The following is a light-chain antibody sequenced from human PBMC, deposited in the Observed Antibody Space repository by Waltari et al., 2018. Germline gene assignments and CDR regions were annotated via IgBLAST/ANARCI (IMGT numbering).Light chain of an antibody. J-gene: IGKJ4*01. CDR3: QQRSVRRA. V-gene: IGKV3-11*01. Sequence: EKVMTQSPATLSVSPGERATLPCRASQSLSNYLAWYQQKPGQAPRLLIYDASSRATGVPARFSGSGSGTDFTLTISSLEPEDSAVYYCQQRSVRRAFGGGTKVEIK. CDR1: QSLSNY. CDR2: DAS.